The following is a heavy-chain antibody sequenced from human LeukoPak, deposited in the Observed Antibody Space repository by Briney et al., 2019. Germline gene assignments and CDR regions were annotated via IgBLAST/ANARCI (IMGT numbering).Heavy chain of an antibody. Sequence: GESLKISCKGSGYSFTSYWIGWVRQMPGKGLEWMGIIYPGDSDARYSPSFQGQVTISADKSISTAYLQWSSLKASDTAMYYCARLSGYSSSWYYFDYWGQGTLVTVSS. J-gene: IGHJ4*02. CDR3: ARLSGYSSSWYYFDY. V-gene: IGHV5-51*01. CDR2: IYPGDSDA. D-gene: IGHD6-13*01. CDR1: GYSFTSYW.